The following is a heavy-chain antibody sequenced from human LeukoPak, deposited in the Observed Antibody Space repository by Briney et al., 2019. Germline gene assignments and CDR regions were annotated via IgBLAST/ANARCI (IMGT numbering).Heavy chain of an antibody. J-gene: IGHJ3*02. D-gene: IGHD6-19*01. CDR3: AARSTLFVAVAAFDI. V-gene: IGHV1-58*01. CDR2: IVVGSGNT. CDR1: GFTFTNSA. Sequence: SVNVSCKASGFTFTNSAVQWVRQARRQRLEWIGWIVVGSGNTNYAQTFQERVTITRDMSTSTAYMELSSLIFEDTAVGYCAARSTLFVAVAAFDIWGQGTMVSVSS.